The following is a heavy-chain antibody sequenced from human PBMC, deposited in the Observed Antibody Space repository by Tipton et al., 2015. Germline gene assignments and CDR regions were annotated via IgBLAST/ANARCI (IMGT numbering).Heavy chain of an antibody. D-gene: IGHD4-23*01. CDR1: GSSVSSGNYY. Sequence: GLVKPSETLSLICSVSGSSVSSGNYYWSWIRQPPGKGLEWIGYVSHSDTSHYNPSLKSRVTISVDTSKTQFSLKMSSVTASDTAVYYCARARGRHGGLFDSWGQGILVTVSS. V-gene: IGHV4-61*01. CDR3: ARARGRHGGLFDS. CDR2: VSHSDTS. J-gene: IGHJ4*02.